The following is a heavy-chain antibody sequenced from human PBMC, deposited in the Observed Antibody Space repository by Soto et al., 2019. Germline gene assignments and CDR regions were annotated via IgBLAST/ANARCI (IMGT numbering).Heavy chain of an antibody. CDR2: IIPIFGTA. Sequence: QVQLVQSGAEVKKPGSSVKVSCKASGGTFSSYAISWVRQAPGQGLEWMGGIIPIFGTANYAQKFQGRVTITADESTSTAYMELSSLRSEDTAVYYCARAPHYYGSGSYYNGLRKYYFDYWGQGTLVTVSS. V-gene: IGHV1-69*01. CDR3: ARAPHYYGSGSYYNGLRKYYFDY. CDR1: GGTFSSYA. J-gene: IGHJ4*02. D-gene: IGHD3-10*01.